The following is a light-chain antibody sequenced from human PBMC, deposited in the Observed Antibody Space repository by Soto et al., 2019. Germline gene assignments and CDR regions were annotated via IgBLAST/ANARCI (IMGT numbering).Light chain of an antibody. Sequence: DIVMTQSPDSLAVSLGERATINCKSSQSVFFSSNNKNYLAWYQQKPGHPPKLLIYWASTRESGVPDRFSGSGSGTDFTLTISSLQAEDVAVYYCQQYYNTPLTFGGGTKVDIK. V-gene: IGKV4-1*01. CDR2: WAS. CDR3: QQYYNTPLT. J-gene: IGKJ4*01. CDR1: QSVFFSSNNKNY.